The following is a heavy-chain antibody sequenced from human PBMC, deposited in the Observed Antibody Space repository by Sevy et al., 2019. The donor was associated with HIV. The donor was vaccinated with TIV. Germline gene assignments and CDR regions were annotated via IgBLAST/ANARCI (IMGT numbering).Heavy chain of an antibody. D-gene: IGHD6-19*01. CDR1: GFTFSSYA. J-gene: IGHJ3*02. Sequence: GGSLRLSCAASGFTFSSYAMHWVRQAPGKGLEWVAVISYEGSNKYYADSVKGRFTISRDNSKNTLYLQMNSLRAEDTAVYYCAREGYSSGWHDAFDIWGQGTMVTVSS. CDR3: AREGYSSGWHDAFDI. CDR2: ISYEGSNK. V-gene: IGHV3-30-3*01.